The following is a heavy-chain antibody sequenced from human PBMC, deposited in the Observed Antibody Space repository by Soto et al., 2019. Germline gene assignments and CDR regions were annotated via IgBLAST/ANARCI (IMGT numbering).Heavy chain of an antibody. CDR1: GYTFTSYC. CDR2: INPSGGST. D-gene: IGHD5-12*01. Sequence: QVQLVRSGAEVKKPGASVKVSCKASGYTFTSYCMHWVRQAPGQGLEWMGIINPSGGSTSYAQKFQGRVTMTRDTSTSTVYMELSILRSEDTAVYYCAREGDYSGYDLARIRLAYFDYWCQGTLLTVSS. CDR3: AREGDYSGYDLARIRLAYFDY. V-gene: IGHV1-46*01. J-gene: IGHJ4*02.